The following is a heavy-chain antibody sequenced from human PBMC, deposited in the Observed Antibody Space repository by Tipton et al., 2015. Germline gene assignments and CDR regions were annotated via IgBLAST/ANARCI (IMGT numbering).Heavy chain of an antibody. CDR3: ARARGLRAGLVDS. D-gene: IGHD3/OR15-3a*01. CDR2: IQYSGST. CDR1: SDSINKYY. J-gene: IGHJ4*02. V-gene: IGHV4-59*01. Sequence: LRLSCTVSSDSINKYYWSWIRQPPGKELEWIGYIQYSGSTNYNPSLKSRVTISVDTSKTQFSLHLSSVTAADTAVYYCARARGLRAGLVDSWGQGTLVTVSS.